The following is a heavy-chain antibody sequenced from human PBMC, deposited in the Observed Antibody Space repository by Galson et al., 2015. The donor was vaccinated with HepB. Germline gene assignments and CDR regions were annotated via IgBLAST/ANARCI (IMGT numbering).Heavy chain of an antibody. CDR2: IRQDGSEK. D-gene: IGHD3-22*01. CDR3: AKEDDSSGYYQNDAFDI. J-gene: IGHJ3*02. Sequence: SLRLSCAASGFTFSTYWMTWLRQAPGKGLECVATIRQDGSEKHYADSVKGRFTISRDNSKNTLYLQMNSLRAEDTAVYYCAKEDDSSGYYQNDAFDIWGQGTMVTVSS. CDR1: GFTFSTYW. V-gene: IGHV3-7*03.